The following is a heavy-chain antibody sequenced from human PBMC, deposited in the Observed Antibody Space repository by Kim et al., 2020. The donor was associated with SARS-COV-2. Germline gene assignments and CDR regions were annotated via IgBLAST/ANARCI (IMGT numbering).Heavy chain of an antibody. D-gene: IGHD6-13*01. Sequence: YYADAVKGRFTISRDNSKNTLYLQMNSLRAEDTAVYYCAKSIAAAASFDYWGQGTLVTVSS. CDR3: AKSIAAAASFDY. J-gene: IGHJ4*02. V-gene: IGHV3-23*01.